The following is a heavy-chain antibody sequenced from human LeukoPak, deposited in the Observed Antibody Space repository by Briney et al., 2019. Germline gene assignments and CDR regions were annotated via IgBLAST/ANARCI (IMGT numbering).Heavy chain of an antibody. CDR2: ISGRSGST. Sequence: GGSLRFSCAASGFTFSSYAMSWVRQAPGKGLEWVSVISGRSGSTYYADSVKGRFTISRDNSRNTLYLQMNSLRAEDTAVYYCAKHAGYDYHYGMDVWGQGTTVTVSS. V-gene: IGHV3-23*01. CDR3: AKHAGYDYHYGMDV. CDR1: GFTFSSYA. J-gene: IGHJ6*02. D-gene: IGHD3-10*01.